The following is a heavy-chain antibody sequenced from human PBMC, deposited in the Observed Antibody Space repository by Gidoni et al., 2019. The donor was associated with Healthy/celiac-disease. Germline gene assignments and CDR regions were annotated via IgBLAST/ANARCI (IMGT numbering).Heavy chain of an antibody. CDR3: ARRYCSGGSCYWFDY. Sequence: QLQLQESGSGLVKPSQTLSLTCAVSGGSISSGGYSWSWIRQPPGKGLEWIGYIYHSGSTYYNPSLKSRVTISVDRSKNQFSLKLSSVTAADTAVYYCARRYCSGGSCYWFDYWGQGTLVTVSS. V-gene: IGHV4-30-2*01. CDR2: IYHSGST. J-gene: IGHJ4*02. D-gene: IGHD2-15*01. CDR1: GGSISSGGYS.